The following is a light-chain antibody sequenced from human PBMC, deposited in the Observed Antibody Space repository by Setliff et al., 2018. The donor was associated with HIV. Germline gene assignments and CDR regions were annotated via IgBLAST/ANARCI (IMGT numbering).Light chain of an antibody. Sequence: QSALTQPASVSGSPGQSITISCTGTSSDVGGYNYVSWYRQHPGKAPKLMIYDVSNRPSGVSNRFSGSKSGNTASLTISGLQAEGEADYYCSSYTSSSTSYVFGTGTKVTVL. CDR3: SSYTSSSTSYV. CDR2: DVS. J-gene: IGLJ1*01. CDR1: SSDVGGYNY. V-gene: IGLV2-14*01.